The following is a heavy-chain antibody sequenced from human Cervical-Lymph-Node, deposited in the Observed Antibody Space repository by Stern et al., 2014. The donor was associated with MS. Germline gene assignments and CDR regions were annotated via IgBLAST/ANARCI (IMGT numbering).Heavy chain of an antibody. CDR2: LSYDGKKA. D-gene: IGHD3-16*01. CDR1: GFTFNHYA. CDR3: ARGGALDY. J-gene: IGHJ4*02. Sequence: VQLVESGGGVVQPGRSLRLSCAASGFTFNHYAMHWVRQAPGKGLEWMAILSYDGKKASCSDSVKGRFNVSRDNSKNTLFLQMSGLTSGDTGVYYCARGGALDYWGQGALVTVSS. V-gene: IGHV3-30*04.